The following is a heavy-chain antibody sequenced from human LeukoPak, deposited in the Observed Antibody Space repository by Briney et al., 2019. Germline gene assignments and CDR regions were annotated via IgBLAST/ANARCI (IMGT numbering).Heavy chain of an antibody. D-gene: IGHD6-13*01. CDR2: IYTSGST. CDR3: ARESGQQLVPGQFDY. J-gene: IGHJ4*02. Sequence: PSETLSLTCTVSGGSISSYYWSWIRQPAGRGLEWIGRIYTSGSTNYNPSLKSRVTMSVDTSKNQFSLKLSSVTAADTAVYYCARESGQQLVPGQFDYWGQGTLVTVSS. CDR1: GGSISSYY. V-gene: IGHV4-4*07.